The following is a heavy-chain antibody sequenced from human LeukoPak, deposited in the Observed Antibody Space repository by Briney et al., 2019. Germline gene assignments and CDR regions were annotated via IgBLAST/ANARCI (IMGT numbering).Heavy chain of an antibody. Sequence: SETLSLTCTVSGGSISSDDYYWSWLRQPPGKGLEGFGYIYYSGVTYYNPSLKSRVPITVDTSQNQFSLKLSTVTAADTAADYRARTYCRSNRRNRSPDYSGEGSL. CDR2: IYYSGVT. J-gene: IGHJ4*02. D-gene: IGHD2-2*01. CDR3: ARTYCRSNRRNRSPDY. CDR1: GGSISSDDYY. V-gene: IGHV4-30-4*01.